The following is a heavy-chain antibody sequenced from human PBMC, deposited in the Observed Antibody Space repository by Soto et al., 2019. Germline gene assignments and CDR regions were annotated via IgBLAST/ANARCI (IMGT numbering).Heavy chain of an antibody. J-gene: IGHJ4*02. CDR1: GFIYDEYA. CDR2: ISWNSDSI. V-gene: IGHV3-9*01. D-gene: IGHD3-9*01. Sequence: GGFLTISSASSGFIYDEYAMHWVRQTPGKGLEWVSGISWNSDSIGYADSVKGRFTISRDNAKKSLYLQMNSLRAEDTALYYCASGRGYDILTGYYPYFDYWGQGT. CDR3: ASGRGYDILTGYYPYFDY.